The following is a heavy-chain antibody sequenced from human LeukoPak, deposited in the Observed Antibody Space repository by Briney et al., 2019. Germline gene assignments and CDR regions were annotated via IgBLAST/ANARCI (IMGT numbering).Heavy chain of an antibody. D-gene: IGHD6-19*01. V-gene: IGHV3-23*01. CDR1: GFTFSSYA. J-gene: IGHJ6*02. CDR3: AREGQPVAGTHSNYYYYGMDV. Sequence: PGGSLRLSCAASGFTFSSYAMSWVRQAPGKGLEWVSAISGSGGSTYYADSVKGRFTISRDNSKNTLYLQMNSLRAEDTAVYYCAREGQPVAGTHSNYYYYGMDVWGQGTTVTVSS. CDR2: ISGSGGST.